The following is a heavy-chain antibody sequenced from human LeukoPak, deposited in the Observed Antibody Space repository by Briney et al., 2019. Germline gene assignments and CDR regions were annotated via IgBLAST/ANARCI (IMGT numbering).Heavy chain of an antibody. Sequence: PGGSLRLSCAASGFPFKDYGMHWVRQAPGKGLEWVSGINWNGGSTGYADSVKGRFTISRDNAKNSLYLQMNSLRAEDTALYYCARETTMVRGVIIRRWFDPWGQGTLVTVSS. D-gene: IGHD3-10*01. CDR1: GFPFKDYG. V-gene: IGHV3-20*04. CDR3: ARETTMVRGVIIRRWFDP. CDR2: INWNGGST. J-gene: IGHJ5*02.